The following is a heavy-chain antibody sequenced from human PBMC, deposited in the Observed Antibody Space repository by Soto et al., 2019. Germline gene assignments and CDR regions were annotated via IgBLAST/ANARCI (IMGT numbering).Heavy chain of an antibody. V-gene: IGHV4-31*11. CDR3: ATNRGFDFYYFDS. CDR1: GAYIKTGGYY. Sequence: QSLPIAVSGAYIKTGGYYWTFIRQHPTKGLEWIGYIYFSGTTWYNPSLKSRVVMSVDLSQNQFSLNLTSVTAADTAVYFCATNRGFDFYYFDSWGQGTPVTVSS. D-gene: IGHD5-12*01. CDR2: IYFSGTT. J-gene: IGHJ4*02.